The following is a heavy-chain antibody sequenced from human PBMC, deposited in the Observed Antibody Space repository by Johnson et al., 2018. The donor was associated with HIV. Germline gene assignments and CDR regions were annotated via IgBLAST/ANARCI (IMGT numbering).Heavy chain of an antibody. J-gene: IGHJ3*02. Sequence: QVQLVESGGGVVRPGGSLRLSCAASGFTFSSYAMHWVRQAPGKGLEWVAVISYDGSNKYYADSVKGRFTISRDSSKNTLYLQMNSLRAEDTAVYYCPVDTEAFDIWGQGTMVTVSS. D-gene: IGHD1-14*01. CDR2: ISYDGSNK. CDR1: GFTFSSYA. V-gene: IGHV3-30-3*01. CDR3: PVDTEAFDI.